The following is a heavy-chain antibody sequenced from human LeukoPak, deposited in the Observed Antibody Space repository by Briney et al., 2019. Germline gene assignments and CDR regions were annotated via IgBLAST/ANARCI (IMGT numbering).Heavy chain of an antibody. CDR2: IYSGGNT. CDR3: VFVVGASPFEY. J-gene: IGHJ4*02. D-gene: IGHD1-26*01. CDR1: GFSVSSNY. V-gene: IGHV3-53*01. Sequence: GGSLRLSCPVSGFSVSSNYMSWVRQTPGKGLEWVSVIYSGGNTYYADSVKGRFVISRDNTKNTLYLQMKSLRAEDTAVYYCVFVVGASPFEYWGQGTLVTVSS.